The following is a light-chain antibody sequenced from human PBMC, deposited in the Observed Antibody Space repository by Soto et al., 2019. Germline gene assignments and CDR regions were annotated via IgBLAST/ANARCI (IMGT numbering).Light chain of an antibody. CDR2: RST. V-gene: IGLV1-44*01. Sequence: QLVLTQPPSASGTPGRRATIFCSGSSSNVGSNSENWYQHFPGTAPKVLIYRSTQRPSGVPDRFSGSKSGTSASLAISGLQSEDEADYYCAAWDDSLYGVVFGGGTKLTVL. J-gene: IGLJ2*01. CDR1: SSNVGSNS. CDR3: AAWDDSLYGVV.